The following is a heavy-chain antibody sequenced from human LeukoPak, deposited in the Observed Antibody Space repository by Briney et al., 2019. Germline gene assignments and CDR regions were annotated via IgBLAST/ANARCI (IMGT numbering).Heavy chain of an antibody. CDR3: ARGEDSSGWYRLDY. CDR2: VSYRGRT. Sequence: SETLSLTCTVSGGSIGSYYWSWIRRPPGKGLEWIGYVSYRGRTSYSSPKSRVTISVDTSKNQFSLKLTSVTAADTAVHYCARGEDSSGWYRLDYWGQGTLVTVSS. D-gene: IGHD6-19*01. V-gene: IGHV4-59*01. CDR1: GGSIGSYY. J-gene: IGHJ4*02.